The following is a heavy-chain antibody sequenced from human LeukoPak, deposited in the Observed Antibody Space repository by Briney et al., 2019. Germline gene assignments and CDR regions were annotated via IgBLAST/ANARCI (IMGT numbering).Heavy chain of an antibody. J-gene: IGHJ3*02. V-gene: IGHV4-4*02. CDR2: IYHSGST. CDR3: ARDYSIVGTTGAFDI. D-gene: IGHD1-26*01. CDR1: GGSISSNMW. Sequence: SETLSLTCSISGGSISSNMWWSWVRQTPGKGLEWIGEIYHSGSTNYNPSLKSRVTLLIDKSNNQFSLKLSSVTATDTAVYYCARDYSIVGTTGAFDIWGQGTMVIVSS.